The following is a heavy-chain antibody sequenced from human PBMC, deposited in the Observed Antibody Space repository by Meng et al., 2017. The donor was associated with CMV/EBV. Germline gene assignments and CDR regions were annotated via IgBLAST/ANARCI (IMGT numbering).Heavy chain of an antibody. Sequence: CAVYGGSFSGYYWSWIRQPPGKGLEWIGEINHSGSTNYNPSLKSRVTISVDTSKNQFSLKLSSVTAADTAVYYCARTSITMVRGIFDYWGQGTLVTSPQ. CDR3: ARTSITMVRGIFDY. CDR1: GGSFSGYY. D-gene: IGHD3-10*01. CDR2: INHSGST. V-gene: IGHV4-34*01. J-gene: IGHJ4*02.